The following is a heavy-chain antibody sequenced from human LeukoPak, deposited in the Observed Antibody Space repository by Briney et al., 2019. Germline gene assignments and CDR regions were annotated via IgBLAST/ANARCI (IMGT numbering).Heavy chain of an antibody. CDR2: ITYTGST. D-gene: IGHD3-16*01. J-gene: IGHJ4*02. Sequence: PSETLSLTCFISGGSISSYYWSWIRQSPGKGLEWIGYITYTGSTDYDPSLTRRVTISIDTSSNQFSLRLNSDTAADTAGYYCARSYSCEYFWEYWGQGTPVTVSS. CDR3: ARSYSCEYFWEY. V-gene: IGHV4-59*01. CDR1: GGSISSYY.